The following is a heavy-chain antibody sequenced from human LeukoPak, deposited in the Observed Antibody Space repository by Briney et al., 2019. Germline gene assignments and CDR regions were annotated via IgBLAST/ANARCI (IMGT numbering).Heavy chain of an antibody. V-gene: IGHV3-23*01. CDR2: ISFSCGST. D-gene: IGHD6-13*01. J-gene: IGHJ4*02. CDR1: GFTFSSYA. Sequence: GGSLRLSCVASGFTFSSYAMSWVRQAPGKGLEWVSAISFSCGSTYYADFLKGRSTISRDNSNNTLSLQMNSLRADDTAVYYCAKGPPRPTIAAAEFEYWGQGTLVTVSS. CDR3: AKGPPRPTIAAAEFEY.